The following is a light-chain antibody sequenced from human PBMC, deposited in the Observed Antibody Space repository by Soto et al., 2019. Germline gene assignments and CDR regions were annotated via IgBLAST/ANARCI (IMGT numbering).Light chain of an antibody. J-gene: IGKJ1*01. CDR1: QSVSSNY. Sequence: EIVLTQSPGTLSLSPGERANLSCRASQSVSSNYITWYQHKPGQAPKRLIFGASSRDTGIPDRFSGSGSGTDFTFTISRLEPEDVAVYYCQQYGSSPSTFGQGTKVDIK. V-gene: IGKV3-20*01. CDR3: QQYGSSPST. CDR2: GAS.